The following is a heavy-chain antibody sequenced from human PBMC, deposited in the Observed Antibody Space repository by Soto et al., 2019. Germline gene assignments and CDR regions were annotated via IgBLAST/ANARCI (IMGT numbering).Heavy chain of an antibody. CDR2: IYYSGST. CDR1: GGSISNYY. J-gene: IGHJ6*02. D-gene: IGHD3-10*01. Sequence: SETLSLTCTVSGGSISNYYWTLIRQPPGKGLEWIGYIYYSGSTNYNPSLKSRVTISVDTSKNQFSLKLSSVTAADTAVYYCARGYGSGSYYYDYYYGMDVWGQGTTVT. CDR3: ARGYGSGSYYYDYYYGMDV. V-gene: IGHV4-59*12.